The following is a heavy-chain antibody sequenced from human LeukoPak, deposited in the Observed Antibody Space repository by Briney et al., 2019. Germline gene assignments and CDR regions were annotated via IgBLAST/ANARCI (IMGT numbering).Heavy chain of an antibody. D-gene: IGHD2-15*01. V-gene: IGHV3-23*01. CDR1: GFTFSSYA. CDR2: ISGGGDTT. J-gene: IGHJ4*02. CDR3: SKQRSEVVVAATNY. Sequence: GGSLRLSCAASGFTFSSYAMTWVRQAPGKGLELVSSISGGGDTTYYADSVRGRFTISRDNSKNTLSVQMNNLRAEDTAVYYCSKQRSEVVVAATNYWGQGTLVTVSS.